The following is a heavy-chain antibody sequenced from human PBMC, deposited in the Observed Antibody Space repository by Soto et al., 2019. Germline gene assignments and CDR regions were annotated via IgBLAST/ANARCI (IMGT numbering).Heavy chain of an antibody. J-gene: IGHJ4*02. CDR3: AKGRGYYGSGSYYNAKPNLYFDY. D-gene: IGHD3-10*01. V-gene: IGHV3-30*18. CDR2: ISYDGSNK. Sequence: GGSLRLSCAASGFTFSSYGMHWVRQAPGKGLEWVAVISYDGSNKYYADYVKGRITISRDNSKNTLYLQMNSLKAEDTAVYYCAKGRGYYGSGSYYNAKPNLYFDYWGQGTLVTVSS. CDR1: GFTFSSYG.